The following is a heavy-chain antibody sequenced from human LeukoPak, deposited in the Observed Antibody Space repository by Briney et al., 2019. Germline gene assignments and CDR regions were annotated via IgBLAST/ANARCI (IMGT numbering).Heavy chain of an antibody. D-gene: IGHD6-19*01. Sequence: ASVKLSCKASGYTFTSYGISWVRQAPGQGPEWMGWISTYNGNTDYAQKLQGRLTMTTDTSTSTAYMELRSLRSDDTAVYYCATGIAVAGTVGYFDYWGQGTLVTVSS. CDR1: GYTFTSYG. J-gene: IGHJ4*02. CDR3: ATGIAVAGTVGYFDY. CDR2: ISTYNGNT. V-gene: IGHV1-18*04.